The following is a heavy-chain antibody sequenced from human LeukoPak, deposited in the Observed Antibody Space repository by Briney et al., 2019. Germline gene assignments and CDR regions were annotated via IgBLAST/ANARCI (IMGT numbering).Heavy chain of an antibody. CDR2: IYHGNSDN. Sequence: GESLKISCQGSGYSFTTYWIGWVRQMPGKGLGWMGIIYHGNSDNRYSTSFQGQVTISDDKNISYAYLQWSSLKASDTAMYYCARQGVDWYFDYWGQGTLVTVSS. V-gene: IGHV5-51*01. CDR3: ARQGVDWYFDY. CDR1: GYSFTTYW. J-gene: IGHJ4*02. D-gene: IGHD2-15*01.